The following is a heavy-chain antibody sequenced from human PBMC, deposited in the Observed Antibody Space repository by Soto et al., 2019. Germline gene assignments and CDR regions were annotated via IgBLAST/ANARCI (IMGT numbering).Heavy chain of an antibody. CDR3: AMQPRITMIVVVNLAFDI. Sequence: SVKVSCKASGCTFSSYAISWVRQAPGQGLEWMGGIIPTFGTANYAQKFQGRVTITADESTSTAYMELSSLRSEDTAVYYCAMQPRITMIVVVNLAFDIWGQGTMVHVSS. V-gene: IGHV1-69*13. D-gene: IGHD3-22*01. CDR2: IIPTFGTA. J-gene: IGHJ3*02. CDR1: GCTFSSYA.